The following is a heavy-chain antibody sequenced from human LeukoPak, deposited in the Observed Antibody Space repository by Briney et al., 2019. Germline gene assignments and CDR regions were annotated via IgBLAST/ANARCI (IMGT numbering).Heavy chain of an antibody. D-gene: IGHD3-9*01. J-gene: IGHJ6*02. CDR3: ARGYRYFDWFLPHYYYYYGMDV. V-gene: IGHV1-46*01. CDR2: INPSGGST. Sequence: ASVKVSCKASGYTFTSYYMRWVRQAPGQGLEWMGIINPSGGSTSYAQKFQGRVTMTRDTSTSTVYMELSSLRSEDAAVYYCARGYRYFDWFLPHYYYYYGMDVGGQGTTVTVSS. CDR1: GYTFTSYY.